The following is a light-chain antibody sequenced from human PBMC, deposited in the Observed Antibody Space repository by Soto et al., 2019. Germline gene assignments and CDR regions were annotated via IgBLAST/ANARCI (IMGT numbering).Light chain of an antibody. J-gene: IGLJ1*01. Sequence: QSVLTQPPSASGTPGQRVTISCSGSSSNIGSNTVNWYQQLPGAAPKLLIQSNNQRPSGVPDRFSGSQSGTSASLAISGLQSEAEAEYYCAVWDDSLNGYVFGTGTKLTVL. CDR2: SNN. CDR3: AVWDDSLNGYV. V-gene: IGLV1-44*01. CDR1: SSNIGSNT.